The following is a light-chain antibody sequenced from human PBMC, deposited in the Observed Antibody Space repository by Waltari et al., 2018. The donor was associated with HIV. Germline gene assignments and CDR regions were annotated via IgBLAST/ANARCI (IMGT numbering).Light chain of an antibody. J-gene: IGKJ1*01. CDR2: DAS. CDR1: QSISRS. CDR3: QQWSSWLWT. V-gene: IGKV3-11*01. Sequence: EIVLTQSPGTLSLSPGERATLSCRASQSISRSLAWYQQKPGQSPRLLIYDASNRATGIPDRFSGSGSGTDFTLTISSLEPEDSAVYYCQQWSSWLWTFGQGTKVEMK.